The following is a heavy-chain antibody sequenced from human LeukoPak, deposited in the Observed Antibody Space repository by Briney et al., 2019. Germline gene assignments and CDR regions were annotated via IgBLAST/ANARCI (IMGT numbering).Heavy chain of an antibody. CDR3: ARRHDYGDADY. CDR2: IYPGDSNT. J-gene: IGHJ4*02. CDR1: GYSFTSYW. Sequence: GASLKISCKGSGYSFTSYWIGGVRQMPGKGLEWMGIIYPGDSNTRYSPSFQGQVTISADKSISTAYLQWSSLKASDTAMYYCARRHDYGDADYWGQGTLVTVSS. V-gene: IGHV5-51*01. D-gene: IGHD4-17*01.